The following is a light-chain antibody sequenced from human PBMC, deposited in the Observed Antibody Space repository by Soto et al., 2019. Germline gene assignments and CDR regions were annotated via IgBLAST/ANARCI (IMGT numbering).Light chain of an antibody. V-gene: IGKV3-20*01. CDR1: QTVSNNY. CDR3: QHYGSSPPYT. Sequence: EVVLTQSPGTLSLSPGERATLSCRASQTVSNNYLAWYQQKPGQAPRLLIFGSSDRATGIPDRFSGSGSGTDFTLTISRLEPEDFAVYYCQHYGSSPPYTFGQGTKLEIK. CDR2: GSS. J-gene: IGKJ2*01.